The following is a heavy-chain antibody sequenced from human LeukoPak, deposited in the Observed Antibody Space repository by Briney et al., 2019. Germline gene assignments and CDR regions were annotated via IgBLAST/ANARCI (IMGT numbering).Heavy chain of an antibody. CDR1: GFTFSSYS. CDR3: TRQGGYGDHVN. V-gene: IGHV3-48*02. CDR2: IGCSGSAL. J-gene: IGHJ4*02. D-gene: IGHD4-17*01. Sequence: GGSLRLSCAASGFTFSSYSMNWVRQAPGKGLEWVSYIGCSGSALKYADSVKGRFTISRDNAKNSVYLQMNSLRDEDTAVYYCTRQGGYGDHVNWGQGTMVTVST.